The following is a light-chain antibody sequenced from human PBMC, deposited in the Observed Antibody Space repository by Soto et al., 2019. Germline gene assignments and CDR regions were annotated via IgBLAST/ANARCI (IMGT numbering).Light chain of an antibody. Sequence: QSALTQPRSVSGSPGQSVTISCTGTSSDVGGYNYVSWYQHLPGKAPKLMIYDVSERPSGVPDRFSGTKSGNTASLTISGLQAEDEADYYCCSYAGTYTVIFGGGTKVPS. V-gene: IGLV2-11*01. J-gene: IGLJ2*01. CDR3: CSYAGTYTVI. CDR2: DVS. CDR1: SSDVGGYNY.